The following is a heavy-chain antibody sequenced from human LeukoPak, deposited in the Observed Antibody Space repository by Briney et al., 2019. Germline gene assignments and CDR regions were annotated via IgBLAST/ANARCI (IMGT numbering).Heavy chain of an antibody. D-gene: IGHD5-18*01. CDR3: ARPRLRAYSYDY. CDR2: INHSGST. J-gene: IGHJ4*02. V-gene: IGHV4-34*01. Sequence: SETLSLTCAVYGGSFSGYYWSWIRQPPGKGLEWIGEINHSGSTNYNPSLKSRVTISVDTSKNQFSLKLSSVTAADTAVYYCARPRLRAYSYDYWGQGTLVTVSS. CDR1: GGSFSGYY.